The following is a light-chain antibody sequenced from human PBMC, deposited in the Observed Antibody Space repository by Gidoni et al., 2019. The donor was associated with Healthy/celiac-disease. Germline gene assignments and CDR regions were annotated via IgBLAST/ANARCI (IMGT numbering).Light chain of an antibody. CDR1: QSISSY. CDR2: AAS. J-gene: IGKJ5*01. Sequence: DIQMTQSPSSLSASVGDRVTITCRASQSISSYLNWYQQKPGKAPKLLIYAASSLQSGVPSRFSCSGSGTDFTLTISSLQPEDFATYYCQQSYSTSATFGQGTRLEIK. CDR3: QQSYSTSAT. V-gene: IGKV1-39*01.